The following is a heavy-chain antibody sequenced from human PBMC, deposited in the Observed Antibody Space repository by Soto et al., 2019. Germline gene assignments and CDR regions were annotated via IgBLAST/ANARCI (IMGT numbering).Heavy chain of an antibody. D-gene: IGHD6-13*01. Sequence: PGGSLRLSCTASGFTFNIYAMHWVRQAPGKGLEWVAMISHDGTHKYYADSVKGRFIISRDNSKNSLYLQMNSLRPEDTAVYFCARVYSSSWYESYFDYWGQGSLVTVSS. J-gene: IGHJ4*02. CDR3: ARVYSSSWYESYFDY. CDR1: GFTFNIYA. CDR2: ISHDGTHK. V-gene: IGHV3-30-3*01.